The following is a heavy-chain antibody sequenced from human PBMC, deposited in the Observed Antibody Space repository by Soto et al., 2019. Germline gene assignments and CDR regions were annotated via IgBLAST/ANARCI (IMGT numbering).Heavy chain of an antibody. CDR2: IYPGDSDL. V-gene: IGHV5-51*01. J-gene: IGHJ6*02. Sequence: GESLKISCQASGFSFTTYWIAWVRQMPGKGLEWMGVIYPGDSDLRYSPSFRGQVSISADRSITTAYLQWSSLKASDTAIYYCARRADLPSGMDDWGLGTSVTVSS. CDR1: GFSFTTYW. CDR3: ARRADLPSGMDD.